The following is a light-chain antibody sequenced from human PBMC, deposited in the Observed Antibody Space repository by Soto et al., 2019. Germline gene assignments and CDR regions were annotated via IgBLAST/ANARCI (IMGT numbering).Light chain of an antibody. Sequence: QSVLTQPASVSGSPGQSITISCTGTSSDVGSYNLVSWHQQHPGKAPKLMIYEGSKRPSGVSNRFSGSKSGNTASLTISGLQDEYEADYYCCSYVGSSILMFGGGTQLTVL. CDR3: CSYVGSSILM. J-gene: IGLJ3*02. V-gene: IGLV2-23*01. CDR1: SSDVGSYNL. CDR2: EGS.